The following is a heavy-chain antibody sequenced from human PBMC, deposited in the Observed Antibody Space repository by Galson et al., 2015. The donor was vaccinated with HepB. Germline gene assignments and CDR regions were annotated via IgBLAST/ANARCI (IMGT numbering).Heavy chain of an antibody. CDR2: ISYDGSNK. CDR1: GFTFSSYG. D-gene: IGHD1-14*01. J-gene: IGHJ3*02. CDR3: APMAGKGAFDI. Sequence: SLRLSCAASGFTFSSYGMHWVRQAPGKGLEWVAVISYDGSNKYYADSVKGRFTISRDNSKNTLYLQMNSLRAEDTAVYYCAPMAGKGAFDIWGQGTMVTVSS. V-gene: IGHV3-30*03.